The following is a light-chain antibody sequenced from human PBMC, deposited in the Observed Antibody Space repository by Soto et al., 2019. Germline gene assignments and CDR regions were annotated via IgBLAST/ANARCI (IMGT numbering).Light chain of an antibody. V-gene: IGLV2-11*01. CDR1: GGFDF. CDR2: DVT. Sequence: QSALTQPRSVSGSPGQSVAISCTGIGGFDFVSWYQQYPGKAPKLMIYDVTNRPSGVPDRFSASKSGDTASLTISGLQPEDEADYYCCSYTGSYSVFGGGTKLTVL. CDR3: CSYTGSYSV. J-gene: IGLJ3*02.